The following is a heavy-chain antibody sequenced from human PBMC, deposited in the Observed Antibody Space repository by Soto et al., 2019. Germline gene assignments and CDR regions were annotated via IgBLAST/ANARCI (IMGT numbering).Heavy chain of an antibody. D-gene: IGHD2-8*01. Sequence: GGSLRLSCAASGFTFSSYGMHWVRQAPGKGLEWVAVIWYDGSNKYYADSVKGRFTISRDNSKNTLYLQMNSLRAEDTAVYYCARDRFKRNVFGAFDIWGQGTMVTVSS. J-gene: IGHJ3*02. CDR2: IWYDGSNK. CDR1: GFTFSSYG. CDR3: ARDRFKRNVFGAFDI. V-gene: IGHV3-33*01.